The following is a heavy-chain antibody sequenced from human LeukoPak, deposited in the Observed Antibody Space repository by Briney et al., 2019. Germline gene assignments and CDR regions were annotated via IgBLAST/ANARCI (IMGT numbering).Heavy chain of an antibody. J-gene: IGHJ3*01. CDR1: GFTFSSYW. CDR3: ARSVGAQDAFV. Sequence: GGSLRLSCAASGFTFSSYWMHWVRQAPGKGLVWVSSISSSSSYIYYADSVKGRFTISRDNAKNSLYLQMNSLRAEDTAVYYCARSVGAQDAFVWGQGTMVTVSS. D-gene: IGHD1-26*01. CDR2: ISSSSSYI. V-gene: IGHV3-21*04.